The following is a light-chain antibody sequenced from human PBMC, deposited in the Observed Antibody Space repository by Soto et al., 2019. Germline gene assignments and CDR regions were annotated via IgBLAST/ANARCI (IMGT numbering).Light chain of an antibody. V-gene: IGKV3-20*01. CDR3: QQYGSSPT. CDR2: GAS. Sequence: EIVLTQSPGTLSLSPGERATLSCRASQSVSSSYLAWYQQKPGQAPRLLIHGASSRATGIPDRFSGSGSGTDFTLTISRLEPEDFGVYFCQQYGSSPTFGGGTKVEIK. J-gene: IGKJ4*01. CDR1: QSVSSSY.